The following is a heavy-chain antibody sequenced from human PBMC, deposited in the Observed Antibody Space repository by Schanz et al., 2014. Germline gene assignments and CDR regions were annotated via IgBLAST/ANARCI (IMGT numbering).Heavy chain of an antibody. CDR1: GFTFSRHA. J-gene: IGHJ4*02. CDR2: ITYDGSNK. D-gene: IGHD1-26*01. CDR3: AGDWASGRYYSDY. Sequence: QVELVESGGGVVQPGRSLRLSCAASGFTFSRHAMHWVRQAAGKGLEWVAAITYDGSNKYYAESVKGRFAISRDNSKDTLYLQMNSLRTKDTAVYYCAGDWASGRYYSDYWGQGTLVTVSS. V-gene: IGHV3-30*09.